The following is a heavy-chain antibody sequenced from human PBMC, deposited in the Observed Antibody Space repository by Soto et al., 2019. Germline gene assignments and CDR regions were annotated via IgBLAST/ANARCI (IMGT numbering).Heavy chain of an antibody. V-gene: IGHV3-33*01. J-gene: IGHJ4*02. CDR3: ARDQGMAGTIDY. D-gene: IGHD6-19*01. CDR1: GFTFSSYG. CDR2: IWYDGSNK. Sequence: QVQLVESGGGVVQPGRSLRLSCAASGFTFSSYGMHWVRQAPGKGLEWVAVIWYDGSNKYYADSVKGRFTISRDNSKNTLYLQMNSLRAEDTAVYYCARDQGMAGTIDYWGQGTLVIVSS.